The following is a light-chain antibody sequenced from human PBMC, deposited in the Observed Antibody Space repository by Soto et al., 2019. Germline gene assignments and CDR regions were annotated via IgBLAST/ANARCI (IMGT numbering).Light chain of an antibody. CDR1: SSDFGTYNL. CDR2: EGS. V-gene: IGLV2-23*03. Sequence: QSALTQPASVSGSPGQSITISCTGTSSDFGTYNLVSWYQQHPGKAPKLMIYEGSKRPSGVSNRFSGSKSGNTASLTISGLQAEDEADYYCCSYAGGSTFVVFGGGTQLTVL. J-gene: IGLJ2*01. CDR3: CSYAGGSTFVV.